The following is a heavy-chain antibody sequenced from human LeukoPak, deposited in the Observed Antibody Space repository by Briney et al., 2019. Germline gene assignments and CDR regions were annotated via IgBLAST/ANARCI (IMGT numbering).Heavy chain of an antibody. CDR3: ARGVVPAAIPRNAFDI. J-gene: IGHJ3*02. V-gene: IGHV1-8*02. CDR2: MNPNSGNT. D-gene: IGHD2-2*02. Sequence: ASVKVSCKASGVTFGGYTITWVRHAPGQGLEWMGWMNPNSGNTGYAQKFQGRVTMTRNTSISTAYMELSSLRSEDTAVYYCARGVVPAAIPRNAFDIWGQGTMVTVSS. CDR1: GVTFGGYT.